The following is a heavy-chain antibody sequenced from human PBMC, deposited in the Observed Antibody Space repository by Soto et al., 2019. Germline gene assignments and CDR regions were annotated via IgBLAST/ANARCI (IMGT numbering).Heavy chain of an antibody. CDR1: GFTFSNYW. V-gene: IGHV3-74*01. J-gene: IGHJ5*02. CDR3: AREWVYGDYLGAENWFDP. D-gene: IGHD4-17*01. CDR2: MNSDGSNT. Sequence: PRGSLRLSCAASGFTFSNYWMHWVRQAPGKGLVWISRMNSDGSNTVYADAVKGRFTISRDNSKNTLYLQMNSLRAEDTAVYYCAREWVYGDYLGAENWFDPWGQGTLVTVSS.